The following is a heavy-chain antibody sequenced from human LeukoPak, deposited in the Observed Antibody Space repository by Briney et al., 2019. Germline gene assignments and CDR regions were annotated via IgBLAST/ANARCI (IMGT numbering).Heavy chain of an antibody. CDR1: GFIFSSYA. D-gene: IGHD6-19*01. V-gene: IGHV3-23*01. J-gene: IGHJ4*02. Sequence: PGGSLRLSCAASGFIFSSYAMSWVRQAPGKGLEWVSTISGSGGSTYYADSVKGRFTISRDSSMNTVFLQMNSLRAEDTALYYCAKDRLAVSGDFDYWGQGTLVIVSS. CDR3: AKDRLAVSGDFDY. CDR2: ISGSGGST.